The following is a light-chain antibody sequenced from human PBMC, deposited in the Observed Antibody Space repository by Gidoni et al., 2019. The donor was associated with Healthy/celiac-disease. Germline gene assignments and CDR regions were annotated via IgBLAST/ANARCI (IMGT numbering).Light chain of an antibody. V-gene: IGKV1-9*01. CDR2: AAS. J-gene: IGKJ4*01. CDR3: QQLNSYPLLT. Sequence: DIQLTQSPPFLSAAVGDRVTTTCRATQGISSYLAWYQQKPGKAPKLLIYAASTLQSGVPSRFSGSGSGTEFTLTISSLQPEDFATYYCQQLNSYPLLTFXGXTKVEIK. CDR1: QGISSY.